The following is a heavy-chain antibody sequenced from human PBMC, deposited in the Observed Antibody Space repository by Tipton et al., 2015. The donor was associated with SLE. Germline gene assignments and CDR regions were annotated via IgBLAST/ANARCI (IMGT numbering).Heavy chain of an antibody. D-gene: IGHD1-20*01. CDR1: GFMFSSYA. V-gene: IGHV3-23*01. J-gene: IGHJ4*02. CDR2: ISGGGDST. CDR3: AKDCITGNGRADFFDY. Sequence: SLRLSCAASGFMFSSYAMRWVRQAPGKGLEWVSVISGGGDSTSYADSVRGRFTVSRDNSKNTLYLQMDSLRGDDTAVYYCAKDCITGNGRADFFDYWGQGTLVTVSS.